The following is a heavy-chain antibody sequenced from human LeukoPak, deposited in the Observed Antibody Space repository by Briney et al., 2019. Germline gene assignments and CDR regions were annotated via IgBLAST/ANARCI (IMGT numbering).Heavy chain of an antibody. CDR3: ASGVITIFDY. J-gene: IGHJ4*02. V-gene: IGHV3-21*01. D-gene: IGHD3-3*01. CDR2: ISSSSSYI. CDR1: GFTFSNAW. Sequence: GGSLRLSCAASGFTFSNAWMNWVRQAPGKGLEWVSSISSSSSYIYYADSVKGRFTISRDNAKNSLYLQMNSLRAEDTAVYYCASGVITIFDYWGQGTLVTVSS.